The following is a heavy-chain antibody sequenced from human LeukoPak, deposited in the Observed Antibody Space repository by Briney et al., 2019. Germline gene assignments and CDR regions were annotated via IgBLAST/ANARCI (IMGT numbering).Heavy chain of an antibody. D-gene: IGHD3-10*01. J-gene: IGHJ4*02. CDR2: IKQDGSEK. Sequence: PGGSLRLSCAASGFTFSSYWMSWVRQAPGKGLEWVANIKQDGSEKYYVDSVKGRFTISRDNSKNTLHLQMDTLRPEDTAVYYCVRDVKYYFGSGSYRWGQGTLVTVSS. CDR1: GFTFSSYW. CDR3: VRDVKYYFGSGSYR. V-gene: IGHV3-7*01.